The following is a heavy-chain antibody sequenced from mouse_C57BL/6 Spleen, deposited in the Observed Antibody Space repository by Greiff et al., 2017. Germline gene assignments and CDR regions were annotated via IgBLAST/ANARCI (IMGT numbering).Heavy chain of an antibody. CDR2: INPNNGGT. V-gene: IGHV1-18*01. J-gene: IGHJ3*01. Sequence: EVQLQQSGPELVKPGASVKIPCKASGYTFTDYNMDWVKQSHGKSLEWIGDINPNNGGTIYNQKFKGKATLTVDQSSSTAYMELRSLTSEDTAVYYCAREGDSAGFAYWGQGTLVTVSA. CDR1: GYTFTDYN. CDR3: AREGDSAGFAY. D-gene: IGHD3-1*01.